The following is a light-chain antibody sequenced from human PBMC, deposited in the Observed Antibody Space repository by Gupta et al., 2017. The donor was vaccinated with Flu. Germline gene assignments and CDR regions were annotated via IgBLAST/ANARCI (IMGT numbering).Light chain of an antibody. CDR1: RGDVGGDKY. CDR2: EVV. J-gene: IGLJ3*02. Sequence: SALSQPASVSGSPIQTITISFTGTRGDVGGDKYVAWFPQHPGKAPKLIIYEVVKRTSEIAIRFSGSKSGNTASLTISERLVEDGADYYGHAHIICNTLVFGGGTNLTVL. CDR3: HAHIICNTLV. V-gene: IGLV2-14*01.